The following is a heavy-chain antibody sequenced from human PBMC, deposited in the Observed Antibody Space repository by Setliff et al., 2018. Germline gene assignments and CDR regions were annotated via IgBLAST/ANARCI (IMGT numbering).Heavy chain of an antibody. CDR3: ARVAQYSSSSFYYYYYGMDV. CDR2: IYVSTGST. J-gene: IGHJ6*02. D-gene: IGHD6-6*01. CDR1: GDSISSGIYH. Sequence: SETLSLTCTVSGDSISSGIYHWSWIRQSAGEGLEWSGRIYVSTGSTNYSPSLKSRVTIAEDTSKNQFPLKLSSVAAADTAVYYCARVAQYSSSSFYYYYYGMDVWGQGTTVTVSS. V-gene: IGHV4-61*02.